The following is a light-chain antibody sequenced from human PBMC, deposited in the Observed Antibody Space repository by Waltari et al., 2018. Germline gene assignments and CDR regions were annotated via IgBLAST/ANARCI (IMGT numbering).Light chain of an antibody. J-gene: IGKJ1*01. CDR3: QKYGTLPAT. CDR2: DAS. Sequence: EIVLTQSPGTLSLFPGERATLSCRASQSVSRTLAWYQQKPGQAPRLLIYDASTWATGIPDRFSGSGSGTDFSLTISRLEPEDFAVYYCQKYGTLPATFGQGTKVQIK. CDR1: QSVSRT. V-gene: IGKV3-20*01.